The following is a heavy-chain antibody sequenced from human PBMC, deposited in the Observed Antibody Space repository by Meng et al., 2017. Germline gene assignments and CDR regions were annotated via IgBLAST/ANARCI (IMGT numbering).Heavy chain of an antibody. CDR1: GYTFTGYY. V-gene: IGHV1-2*02. J-gene: IGHJ3*02. CDR3: AREKISRVPDAFDI. CDR2: INPNSGGT. Sequence: ASAKVSCKASGYTFTGYYMHWVRQAPGQGLEWMGWINPNSGGTNYAQKFQGRVTMTRDTSISTAYMELSRLRSDDTAVYYCAREKISRVPDAFDIWGQGTMVTVSS. D-gene: IGHD2-15*01.